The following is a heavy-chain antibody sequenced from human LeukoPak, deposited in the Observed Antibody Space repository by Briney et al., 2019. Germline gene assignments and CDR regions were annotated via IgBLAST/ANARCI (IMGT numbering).Heavy chain of an antibody. Sequence: GASVTVSCKASGGTFSSYAISWVRQAPGQGLEWMGGIIPIFGTANYAQKFQGRVTITADESTSTAYMELSSLRSEDTAVYYCARDRDEYYFDYWGQGTLVTVSS. D-gene: IGHD5-24*01. CDR1: GGTFSSYA. V-gene: IGHV1-69*13. CDR2: IIPIFGTA. J-gene: IGHJ4*02. CDR3: ARDRDEYYFDY.